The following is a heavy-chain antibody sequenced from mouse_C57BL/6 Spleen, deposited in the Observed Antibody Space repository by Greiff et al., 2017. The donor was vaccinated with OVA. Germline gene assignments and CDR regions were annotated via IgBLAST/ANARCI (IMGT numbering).Heavy chain of an antibody. Sequence: VQLQQSGAELVRPGTSVKVSCKASGYAFTNYLIEWVKQRPGQGLEWIGVINPGSGGTNYNEKFKGKATLTADKSSSTAYMQLSSLTSEDSAVYFCARSPLYDYDDAMAYWGQGTS. CDR1: GYAFTNYL. CDR2: INPGSGGT. D-gene: IGHD2-4*01. V-gene: IGHV1-54*01. CDR3: ARSPLYDYDDAMAY. J-gene: IGHJ4*01.